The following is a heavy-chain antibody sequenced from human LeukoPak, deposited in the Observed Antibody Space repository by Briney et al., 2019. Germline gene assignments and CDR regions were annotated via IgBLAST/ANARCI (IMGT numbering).Heavy chain of an antibody. Sequence: PGRSLRLSCAASGFTFSSYGMHWVRQAPGKGLEWVAVISYDGSNKYYADSVKGRFTISRDNSKNTLYLQMNSLRAEDTAVYYCAKVPRIQIWSDHLGAFDIWGQGTMVTVSS. V-gene: IGHV3-30*18. J-gene: IGHJ3*02. D-gene: IGHD5-18*01. CDR1: GFTFSSYG. CDR3: AKVPRIQIWSDHLGAFDI. CDR2: ISYDGSNK.